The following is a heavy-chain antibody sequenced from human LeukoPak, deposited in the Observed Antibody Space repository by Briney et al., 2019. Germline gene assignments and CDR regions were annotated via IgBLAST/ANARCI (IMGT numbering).Heavy chain of an antibody. CDR2: INHSGST. D-gene: IGHD3-9*01. Sequence: GSLRLSCAASGFTFSSYAMSWIRQPPGKGLEWIGEINHSGSTNYNPSLKSRVTISVDTSKNQFSLKLSSVTAADTAVYYCARTSGDWLSWAWIGVDVWGQGTTVTVSS. CDR1: GFTFSSYA. V-gene: IGHV4-34*01. CDR3: ARTSGDWLSWAWIGVDV. J-gene: IGHJ6*02.